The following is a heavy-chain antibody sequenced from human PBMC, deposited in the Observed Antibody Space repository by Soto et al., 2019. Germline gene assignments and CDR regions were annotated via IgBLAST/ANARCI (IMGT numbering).Heavy chain of an antibody. CDR2: IKQDGSEK. D-gene: IGHD3-3*01. CDR3: ARGFYPRFVALQPVPYCFDV. J-gene: IGHJ6*02. Sequence: GGSLRLSCAASGFTFSSYWMSWVRQAPGKGLEWVANIKQDGSEKYYVDSVKGRFTISRDNAKNSLYLQMNSLRAEDTAVYYCARGFYPRFVALQPVPYCFDVWGRGTTVTVSS. CDR1: GFTFSSYW. V-gene: IGHV3-7*05.